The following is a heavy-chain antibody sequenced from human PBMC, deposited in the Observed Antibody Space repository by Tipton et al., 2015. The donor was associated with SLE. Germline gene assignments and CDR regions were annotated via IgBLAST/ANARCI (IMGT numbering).Heavy chain of an antibody. J-gene: IGHJ4*02. V-gene: IGHV3-20*04. CDR3: ASSSSWLSASGY. CDR2: INWNGGST. Sequence: SLRLSCAASGFTFSSYAMSWVRQAPGKGLEWVSGINWNGGSTGYADSVKGRFTISRDNAKNSLYLQMNSLRAEDTAVYYCASSSSWLSASGYWGQGTLVTVSS. D-gene: IGHD6-13*01. CDR1: GFTFSSYA.